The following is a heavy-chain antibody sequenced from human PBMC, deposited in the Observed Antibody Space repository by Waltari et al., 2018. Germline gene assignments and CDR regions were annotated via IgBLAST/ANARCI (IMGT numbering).Heavy chain of an antibody. D-gene: IGHD4-17*01. CDR3: ARFRDCGDYQARQHAFDI. Sequence: QVQLQESGPGLVKPSETLSLTCTVSGGSISSYYWSWIRQPPGKGLEWIGYIYYSGSTNCSPSLKSPVTISVDTSKNQFSLKLGSVTAADTAVYYCARFRDCGDYQARQHAFDIWGQGTIVTVSS. J-gene: IGHJ3*02. V-gene: IGHV4-59*01. CDR1: GGSISSYY. CDR2: IYYSGST.